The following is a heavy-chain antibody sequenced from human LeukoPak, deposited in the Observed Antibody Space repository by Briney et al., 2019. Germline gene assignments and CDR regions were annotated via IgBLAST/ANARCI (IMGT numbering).Heavy chain of an antibody. J-gene: IGHJ3*02. D-gene: IGHD4-23*01. CDR3: ASRFTKYGGNSSDAFDR. CDR1: GGTFSSYA. V-gene: IGHV1-69*05. CDR2: VIPIFGTA. Sequence: SVKVSCKASGGTFSSYAISWVRQAPGQGLEWMGRVIPIFGTANYAQKFQGRVTITTDESTSTAYMELSSLRSEDTAVYYCASRFTKYGGNSSDAFDRWGQGTMVTVSS.